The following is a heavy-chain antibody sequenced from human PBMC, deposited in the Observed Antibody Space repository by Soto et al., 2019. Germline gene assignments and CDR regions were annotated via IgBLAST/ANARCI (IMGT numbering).Heavy chain of an antibody. CDR3: ARRPRGRYYYDSSGYSWYFDY. Sequence: PGESLKISCKGSGYSFTSYWIGWVRQMPGKGLEWMGIIYPGDSDTRYSPSFQGQVTISADKSISTAYLQWSSLKASDTAMYYCARRPRGRYYYDSSGYSWYFDYWGQGTLVTVSS. J-gene: IGHJ4*02. CDR2: IYPGDSDT. D-gene: IGHD3-22*01. CDR1: GYSFTSYW. V-gene: IGHV5-51*01.